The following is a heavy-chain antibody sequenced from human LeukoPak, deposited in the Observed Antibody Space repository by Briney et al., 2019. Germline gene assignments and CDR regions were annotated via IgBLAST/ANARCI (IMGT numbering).Heavy chain of an antibody. Sequence: GGSLRLPCAASGFTFSSYAMSWVRQAPGKGLEWVSGISGSGDNTYYADSVKGRFTISRDNSKHTLYVQVSSLGTEDTAAYYCAKGSYYDSSGSFYFDYWGQGTLVTVSS. J-gene: IGHJ4*02. CDR2: ISGSGDNT. CDR3: AKGSYYDSSGSFYFDY. D-gene: IGHD3-22*01. CDR1: GFTFSSYA. V-gene: IGHV3-23*01.